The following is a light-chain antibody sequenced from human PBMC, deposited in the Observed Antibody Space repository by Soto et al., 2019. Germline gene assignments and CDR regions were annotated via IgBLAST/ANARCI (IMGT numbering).Light chain of an antibody. CDR3: QQYNHWPLYT. J-gene: IGKJ2*01. V-gene: IGKV3-15*01. Sequence: EVGMTQSPATLSVSPGERATRACRASQSVSRNLAWYQQRPGRGPRRLIYDASTRATNIPTRFSGSGSGTEFTLTISSLQSEDFAVYYCQQYNHWPLYTFGQGTKLEIK. CDR2: DAS. CDR1: QSVSRN.